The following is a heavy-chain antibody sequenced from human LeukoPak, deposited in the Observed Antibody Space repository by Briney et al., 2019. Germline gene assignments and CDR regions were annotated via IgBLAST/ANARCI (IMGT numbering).Heavy chain of an antibody. CDR2: IYPGDSDT. J-gene: IGHJ4*02. D-gene: IGHD3-22*01. CDR1: SYGSTSYW. CDR3: ARHSRPGYYDSSGYYPFDY. Sequence: GESLQIPSNASSYGSTSYWIGWVRPVPGKGLEWMGIIYPGDSDTRYSPSFHGQVTISADKSISTAYLQWSSLKASATAMYYCARHSRPGYYDSSGYYPFDYWGEGTLVTVSS. V-gene: IGHV5-51*01.